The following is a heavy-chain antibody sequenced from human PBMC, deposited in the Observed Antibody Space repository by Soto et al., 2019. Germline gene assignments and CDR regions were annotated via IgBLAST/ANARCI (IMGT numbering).Heavy chain of an antibody. CDR2: IYYSGST. CDR1: GGSISSGGYY. D-gene: IGHD2-21*02. J-gene: IGHJ5*02. Sequence: QVQLQESGPGLVKPSQTLSLTCTVSGGSISSGGYYWSWIRQHPGKGLEWIGYIYYSGSTYYNPSLKSRVTISVDTSKNQFSLKLSSVTAADTAVYYCARSGEVVTATKGNNWFDPWGQGTLVTVSS. CDR3: ARSGEVVTATKGNNWFDP. V-gene: IGHV4-31*03.